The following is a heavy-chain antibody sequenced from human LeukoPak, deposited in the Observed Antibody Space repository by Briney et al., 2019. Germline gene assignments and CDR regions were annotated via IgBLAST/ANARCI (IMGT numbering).Heavy chain of an antibody. V-gene: IGHV1-46*01. CDR1: GYTFTSYY. Sequence: ASVKVSCKASGYTFTSYYMHWVRQAPGQRLEWMGIINPSSGSTTYAQRFQGRVTISVDTSKNQFSLKLSSVTAADTAVYYCAREGTAGTNLNWFDPWGQGTLVTVSS. J-gene: IGHJ5*02. D-gene: IGHD1-1*01. CDR3: AREGTAGTNLNWFDP. CDR2: INPSSGST.